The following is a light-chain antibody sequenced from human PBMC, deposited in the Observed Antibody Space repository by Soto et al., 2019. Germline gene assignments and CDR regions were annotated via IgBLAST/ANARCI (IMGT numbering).Light chain of an antibody. CDR1: SSDIGGYNY. J-gene: IGLJ2*01. Sequence: QSVLTQPPSASGSPGQSVTISCTGSSSDIGGYNYVSWYQQHPGTAPHLIIYEVSKRPSGVSDRFSGSKSGSTASLTVSGLQADDEAHYFCSSYAGSDKFVIFGGGTKLTV. CDR3: SSYAGSDKFVI. V-gene: IGLV2-8*01. CDR2: EVS.